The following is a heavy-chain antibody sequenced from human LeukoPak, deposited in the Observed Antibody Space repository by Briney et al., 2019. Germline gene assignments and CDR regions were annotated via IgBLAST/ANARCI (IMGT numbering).Heavy chain of an antibody. V-gene: IGHV1-2*02. CDR1: GYTFTGYY. J-gene: IGHJ4*02. CDR3: ARAYCSGGSCHSDY. Sequence: GASVKVSCKASGYTFTGYYMHWVRQAPGQGLEWMGWINPNSGGTNYAQKFQGRVTMTRDTSISTAYMELSRLRSDDTAVYYCARAYCSGGSCHSDYWGQGTLVTVSS. CDR2: INPNSGGT. D-gene: IGHD2-15*01.